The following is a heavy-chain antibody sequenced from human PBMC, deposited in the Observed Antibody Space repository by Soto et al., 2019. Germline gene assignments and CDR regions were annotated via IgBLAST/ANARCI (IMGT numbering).Heavy chain of an antibody. V-gene: IGHV3-23*01. Sequence: PGGSLRLSCAASGFTFSSYAMSWVRQAPGKGLEWVSSISESGDSTSYAESVRGRFTISRDDSKNTLYLQMNSLRAEDTAVYSCAKSRIQGWTKGLYDHWGQGTLVTVSS. CDR1: GFTFSSYA. D-gene: IGHD5-18*01. CDR2: ISESGDST. CDR3: AKSRIQGWTKGLYDH. J-gene: IGHJ4*02.